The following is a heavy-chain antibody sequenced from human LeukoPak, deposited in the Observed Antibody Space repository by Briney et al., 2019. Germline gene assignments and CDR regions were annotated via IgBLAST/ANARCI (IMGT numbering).Heavy chain of an antibody. CDR2: ISSSSSYI. V-gene: IGHV3-21*01. CDR3: ASSCAQYSSSCYRVY. CDR1: GFTFSSYS. Sequence: GGSLRLSCAASGFTFSSYSMNWVRQAPGKGLEWVSSISSSSSYIYYADSVKGRFTISRDNAKNSLYLQMNSLRAEDTAVYYCASSCAQYSSSCYRVYWGQGTQVTVSS. D-gene: IGHD6-13*01. J-gene: IGHJ4*02.